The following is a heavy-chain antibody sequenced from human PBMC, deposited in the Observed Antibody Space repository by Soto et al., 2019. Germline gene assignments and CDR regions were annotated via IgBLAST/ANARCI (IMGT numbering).Heavy chain of an antibody. D-gene: IGHD6-13*01. CDR1: GYSCTSYW. V-gene: IGHV5-51*01. CDR2: IYPGDSDT. J-gene: IGHJ5*02. CDR3: ARQKYSSSWSPFDP. Sequence: ESLKVSCRGAGYSCTSYWSGWVRQIPGKGLEWMGIIYPGDSDTRYSPSFQGQVTISADKSISTAYLQWSSLKASDTAMYYCARQKYSSSWSPFDPWGQGTLVTSPQ.